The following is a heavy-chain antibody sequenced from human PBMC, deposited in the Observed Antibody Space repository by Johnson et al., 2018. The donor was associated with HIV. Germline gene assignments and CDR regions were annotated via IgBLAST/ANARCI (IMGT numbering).Heavy chain of an antibody. CDR3: ARQTLRAFDI. V-gene: IGHV3-30*02. J-gene: IGHJ3*02. Sequence: QVQLVESGGGLVQPGGSLRLSCAASGFTFITYGMHWVRQAPGKWLEWVAFIRYDGNNKYYADPVKGRFTISRDNSKNTLYLQMNSLRAEDTAVYYCARQTLRAFDIWGQGTMVTVSS. CDR2: IRYDGNNK. CDR1: GFTFITYG.